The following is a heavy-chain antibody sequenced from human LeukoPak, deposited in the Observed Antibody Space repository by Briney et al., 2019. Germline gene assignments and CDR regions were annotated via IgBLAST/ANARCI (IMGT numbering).Heavy chain of an antibody. D-gene: IGHD6-13*01. V-gene: IGHV3-66*01. J-gene: IGHJ4*02. CDR1: GFTVSSNY. Sequence: GGSLRLSCAASGFTVSSNYMSWVRQAPGKGLEWVSVIYSGGSTYYADSVKGRFTISRDNSKNTLYLQMSSLRAEDTAVYYCASTRAAAGTIEDYWGQGTLVTVSS. CDR3: ASTRAAAGTIEDY. CDR2: IYSGGST.